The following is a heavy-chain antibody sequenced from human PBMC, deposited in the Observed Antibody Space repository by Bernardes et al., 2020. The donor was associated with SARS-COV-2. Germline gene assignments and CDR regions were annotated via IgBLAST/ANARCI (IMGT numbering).Heavy chain of an antibody. CDR3: AKETPPYYDFWSGYLNYYYYYGMDV. J-gene: IGHJ6*02. CDR1: GFTFSSYA. Sequence: GGSLRLSCAASGFTFSSYAMSWVRQAPGKGLEWVSAISGSGGSTYYADSVKGRFTISRDNSKNTLYLQMNSLRAEDTAVYYCAKETPPYYDFWSGYLNYYYYYGMDVWGQGTTVTVSS. CDR2: ISGSGGST. V-gene: IGHV3-23*01. D-gene: IGHD3-3*01.